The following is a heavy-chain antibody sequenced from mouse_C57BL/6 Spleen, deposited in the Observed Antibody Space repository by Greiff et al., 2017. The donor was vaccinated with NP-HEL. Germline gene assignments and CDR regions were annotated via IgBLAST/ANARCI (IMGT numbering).Heavy chain of an antibody. CDR1: GYTFTSYW. J-gene: IGHJ2*01. V-gene: IGHV1-64*01. Sequence: VQLQQSGAELVKPGASVKLSCKASGYTFTSYWMHWVKQRPGQGLEWIGMIHPNSGSTNYNEKFKSKATLTVDKSSSTAYMQLSSLTSEDSAVYYCARLYYGNYSYYFDYWGQGTTLTVSS. CDR2: IHPNSGST. CDR3: ARLYYGNYSYYFDY. D-gene: IGHD2-1*01.